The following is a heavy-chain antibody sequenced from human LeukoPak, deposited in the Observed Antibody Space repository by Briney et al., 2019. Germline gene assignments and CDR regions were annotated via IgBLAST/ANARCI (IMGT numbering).Heavy chain of an antibody. V-gene: IGHV4-59*01. Sequence: SETLSLTCGVSGGSISSYYWSWIRQPPGKGLEWIGYIYYSGSTNYNPSLKSRVTISVDTSKNQFSLKLSSVTAADTAVYYCARTSTGATTRRDKGGAFDIWGQGIMVTVSS. J-gene: IGHJ3*02. CDR2: IYYSGST. D-gene: IGHD1-26*01. CDR1: GGSISSYY. CDR3: ARTSTGATTRRDKGGAFDI.